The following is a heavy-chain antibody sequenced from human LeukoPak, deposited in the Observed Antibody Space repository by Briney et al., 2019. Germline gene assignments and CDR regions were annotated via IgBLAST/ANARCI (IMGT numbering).Heavy chain of an antibody. Sequence: PGGSLRLSCAASGFTFSRYAMHWVRQAPGKGLEWVSVISYDGSNKYYGDSVKGRFTISRDNAKNSLYLQMNSLRAEDTAVYYCAREPAVADYWGQGTLVTVSS. CDR2: ISYDGSNK. D-gene: IGHD6-19*01. J-gene: IGHJ4*02. CDR1: GFTFSRYA. V-gene: IGHV3-33*08. CDR3: AREPAVADY.